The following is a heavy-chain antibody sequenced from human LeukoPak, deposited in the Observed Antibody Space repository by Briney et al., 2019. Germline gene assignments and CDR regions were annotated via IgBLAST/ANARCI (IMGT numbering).Heavy chain of an antibody. V-gene: IGHV4-30-2*01. Sequence: SETLSLTCAVSGGSISSGGYSWSWIRQPPGTGPEWIGYIYHSGSTYYNPSLKSRVTISVDRSKNQFSLKLSSVTAADTAVYYCARVGGQRSYFDYWGQGTLVTVSS. CDR2: IYHSGST. J-gene: IGHJ4*02. CDR3: ARVGGQRSYFDY. D-gene: IGHD2-15*01. CDR1: GGSISSGGYS.